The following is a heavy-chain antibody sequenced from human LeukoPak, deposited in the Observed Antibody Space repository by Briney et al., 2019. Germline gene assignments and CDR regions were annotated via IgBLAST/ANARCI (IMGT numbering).Heavy chain of an antibody. V-gene: IGHV3-43*02. CDR2: IGGDGYAI. CDR3: AKDITGGLGY. CDR1: GFTFGDYT. Sequence: GSLRLSCAGSGFTFGDYTLHWVRQAPGKGLQWVALIGGDGYAIYYADSVKGRFTISRDNSKDSLYLQMNSLKTEDTAFYFCAKDITGGLGYWGQGTLVTVS. J-gene: IGHJ4*02. D-gene: IGHD2-8*02.